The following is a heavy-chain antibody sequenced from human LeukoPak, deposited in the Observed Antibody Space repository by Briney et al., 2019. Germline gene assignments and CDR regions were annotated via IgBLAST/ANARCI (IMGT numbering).Heavy chain of an antibody. D-gene: IGHD3-10*01. V-gene: IGHV3-23*01. CDR3: ANEHYNGSGTGMDV. Sequence: PGGSLRLSCAASGFTFSSSAMSWVRQVPGKGLEWVSGISASGGSTYYADSVRGRFTISRDNSKNTLYVQMNSLRDEDTAVYYCANEHYNGSGTGMDVWGQGTTVTVSS. J-gene: IGHJ6*02. CDR2: ISASGGST. CDR1: GFTFSSSA.